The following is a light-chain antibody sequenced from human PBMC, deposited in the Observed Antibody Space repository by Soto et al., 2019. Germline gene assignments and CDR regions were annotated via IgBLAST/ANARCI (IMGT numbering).Light chain of an antibody. CDR2: GIS. V-gene: IGKV3-20*01. CDR3: QQYDKLPWT. CDR1: QSVSINY. Sequence: EIVLTQSPGTLSLSPGERATLSCRASQSVSINYLAWYEQKPGQAPRLLIYGISSRATGIPDRFSGSGSGTDFTLTISRLEPEDFAVYYCQQYDKLPWTFGQGTKVEI. J-gene: IGKJ1*01.